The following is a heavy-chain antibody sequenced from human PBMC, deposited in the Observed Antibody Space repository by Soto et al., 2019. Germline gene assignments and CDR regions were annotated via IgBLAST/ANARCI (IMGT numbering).Heavy chain of an antibody. V-gene: IGHV1-2*04. CDR2: INPNSGGT. CDR1: GYTFTGYY. J-gene: IGHJ6*02. CDR3: ARDQGKYYPLLDV. D-gene: IGHD3-10*01. Sequence: ASVRVSCKXSGYTFTGYYMHWVRQAPGQGLEWMGWINPNSGGTNYAQKFQGWVTMTRDTSISTAYMELSRLRSDDTAVYYCARDQGKYYPLLDVWGQGTTATVSS.